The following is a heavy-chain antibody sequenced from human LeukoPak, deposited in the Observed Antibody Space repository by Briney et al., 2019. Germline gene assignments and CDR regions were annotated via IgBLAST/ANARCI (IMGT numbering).Heavy chain of an antibody. Sequence: GGSLRLSCAASGFTFSSYAMSWVRQAPGKGLEWVSTISGSGSSTYYADSVKGRFTTSRDNSKNALFLQMSSLKVADTAVYYCAKADHTLYYFDYWGQGTLVTVSS. CDR3: AKADHTLYYFDY. D-gene: IGHD1-14*01. CDR2: ISGSGSST. J-gene: IGHJ4*02. CDR1: GFTFSSYA. V-gene: IGHV3-23*01.